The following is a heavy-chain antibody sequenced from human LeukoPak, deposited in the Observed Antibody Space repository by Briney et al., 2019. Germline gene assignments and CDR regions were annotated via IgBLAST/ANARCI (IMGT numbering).Heavy chain of an antibody. V-gene: IGHV4-31*03. D-gene: IGHD3-22*01. J-gene: IGHJ4*02. CDR3: ASTSTYYYDSSGYSSY. Sequence: SQTLSLTCTVSGGSISSGGYYWSWIRQHPGKGLEWIGYIYYSGSTNYNPSLKSRVTISVDTSKNQFSLKLSSVTAADTAVYYCASTSTYYYDSSGYSSYWGQGTLVTVSS. CDR1: GGSISSGGYY. CDR2: IYYSGST.